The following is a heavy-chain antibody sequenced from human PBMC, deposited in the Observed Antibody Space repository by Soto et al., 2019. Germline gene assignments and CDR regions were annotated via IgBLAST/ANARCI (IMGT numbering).Heavy chain of an antibody. Sequence: VQLQQWGAGLLKPSETLSLTCAVYEGSFSGYYWSWIRQPPVKGLEWIGEIVHGGSTDYSPSLKSRVTISVDTYKNQFSLELSYVTAADTAVYYCARPHYDSNTFYSIFDYWGQGTLGTVSS. J-gene: IGHJ4*02. CDR1: EGSFSGYY. V-gene: IGHV4-34*12. CDR3: ARPHYDSNTFYSIFDY. CDR2: IVHGGST. D-gene: IGHD3-22*01.